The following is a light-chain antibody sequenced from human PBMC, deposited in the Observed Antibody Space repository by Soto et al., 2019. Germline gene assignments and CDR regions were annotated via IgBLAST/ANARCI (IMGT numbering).Light chain of an antibody. J-gene: IGKJ1*01. CDR1: QSVRSN. V-gene: IGKV3-15*01. CDR2: DAS. Sequence: EKVMKQSPATLSVSQGERATLSCRASQSVRSNLAWYQQKPGQPPRLLIYDASTRATGIPSRFSGSGSGTEFTLTISSLKSEDFAVYYCQQYDNWPRTFGQGTKVDIK. CDR3: QQYDNWPRT.